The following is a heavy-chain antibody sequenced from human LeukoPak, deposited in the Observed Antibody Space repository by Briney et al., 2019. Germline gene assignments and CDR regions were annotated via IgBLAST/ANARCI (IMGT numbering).Heavy chain of an antibody. Sequence: SETLSLTCAVYGGSFSGYYWSWIRHPPGRGLEWIAEFDHSGSTHYNPSLKSRVIISVDMSQHQVSLRLNSLTAADTAVYYCARGYTYYGSGSPPGDVWGNGTSVIVSS. CDR1: GGSFSGYY. J-gene: IGHJ6*04. CDR3: ARGYTYYGSGSPPGDV. CDR2: FDHSGST. V-gene: IGHV4-34*01. D-gene: IGHD3-10*01.